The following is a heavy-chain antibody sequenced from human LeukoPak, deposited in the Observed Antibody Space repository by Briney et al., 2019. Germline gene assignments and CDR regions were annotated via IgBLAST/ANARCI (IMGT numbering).Heavy chain of an antibody. Sequence: SETLSLTCTVSGGSISSSSYYWGWIRQPPGKGLEWIGEINHSGSTNYNPSLKSRVTISVDTSKNQFSLKLSSVTAADTAVYYCATYLVTRFDPWGQGTLVTVSS. D-gene: IGHD4-11*01. CDR3: ATYLVTRFDP. J-gene: IGHJ5*02. CDR1: GGSISSSSYY. CDR2: INHSGST. V-gene: IGHV4-39*07.